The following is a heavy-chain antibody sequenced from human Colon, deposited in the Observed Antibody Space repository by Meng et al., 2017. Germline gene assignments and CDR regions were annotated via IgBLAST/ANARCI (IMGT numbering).Heavy chain of an antibody. D-gene: IGHD1-26*01. CDR2: TYSGGNT. V-gene: IGHV4-4*07. CDR1: GASMSSHY. CDR3: ATDSGPAGWASDY. J-gene: IGHJ4*02. Sequence: QVQLQGSGPGLVKSSETLSLTCTVSGASMSSHYWTWIRQAAGKGPEWIGRTYSGGNTLYNPSLKSRITISIDTSKNQFSLEMRSVTAADSAVYYCATDSGPAGWASDYWGQGTLVTVSS.